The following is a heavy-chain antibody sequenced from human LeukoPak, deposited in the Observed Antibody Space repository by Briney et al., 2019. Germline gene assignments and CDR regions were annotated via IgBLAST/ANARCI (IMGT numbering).Heavy chain of an antibody. V-gene: IGHV3-21*01. CDR2: ISSSSSYI. Sequence: GGSLRLSCAASGFTFSSYSMNWVRQAPGKGLEWVSSISSSSSYIYYADSVKGRFTISRDNAKNSLYLQMNSLRAEDTAVYYCARDSPAAYGVGVRFDPWGQGTLVTVSS. CDR3: ARDSPAAYGVGVRFDP. J-gene: IGHJ5*02. D-gene: IGHD4-17*01. CDR1: GFTFSSYS.